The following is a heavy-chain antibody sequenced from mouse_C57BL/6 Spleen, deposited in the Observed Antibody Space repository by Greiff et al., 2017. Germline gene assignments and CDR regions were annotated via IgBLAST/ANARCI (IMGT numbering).Heavy chain of an antibody. Sequence: DVKLVESEGGLVQPGSSMKLSCTASGFTFSDYYMAWVRQVPEKGLEWVANINSDGSSTYYLDSLKSRFSISRDNAKNMLYLQMSSLKSEDTATYYCARDNGSSYDYRGQGTTLTVSA. J-gene: IGHJ2*01. CDR3: ARDNGSSYDY. CDR1: GFTFSDYY. D-gene: IGHD1-1*01. V-gene: IGHV5-16*01. CDR2: INSDGSST.